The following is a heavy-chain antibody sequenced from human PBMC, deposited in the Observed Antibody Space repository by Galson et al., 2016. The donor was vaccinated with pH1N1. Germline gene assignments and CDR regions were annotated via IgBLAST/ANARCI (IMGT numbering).Heavy chain of an antibody. J-gene: IGHJ4*02. CDR3: SRDGIAAAGIRRDQYYFDY. Sequence: CAISGDSVSSNSSAWNWIRQSPSRGLEGLGRTYYRSKWYNDYAVSVKSRITINPDTSKNQFSLQLHSVTPEDTAVYYCSRDGIAAAGIRRDQYYFDYWGQGTLVTVSS. CDR1: GDSVSSNSSA. D-gene: IGHD6-13*01. CDR2: TYYRSKWYN. V-gene: IGHV6-1*01.